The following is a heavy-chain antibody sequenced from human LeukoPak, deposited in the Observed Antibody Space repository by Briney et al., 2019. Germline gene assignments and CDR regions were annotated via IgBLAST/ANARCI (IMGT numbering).Heavy chain of an antibody. D-gene: IGHD4-23*01. J-gene: IGHJ4*02. CDR3: ARDSTGNETDY. V-gene: IGHV1-2*02. CDR1: GYTFTVYY. Sequence: ASVTVSCKASGYTFTVYYMHWVRQAPGQGLEWMGWINPNSGGTNYAQKFQGRVTMTRDTSISTAYMELSRLRSDDTAVYYCARDSTGNETDYWGQGTLVTVSS. CDR2: INPNSGGT.